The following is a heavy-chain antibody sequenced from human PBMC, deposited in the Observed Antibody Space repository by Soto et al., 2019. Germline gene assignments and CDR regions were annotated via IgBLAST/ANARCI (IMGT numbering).Heavy chain of an antibody. CDR2: INHSGST. D-gene: IGHD6-19*01. Sequence: SETLSLTCAVYDGSFSGYYWSWVRQSPGKGLEWIGEINHSGSTNYNPSLKSRVTISVDTSKNQFSLKLSSVTAADTAVFYCARTPAVAGVGYCFDYWGQGTLVTVSS. V-gene: IGHV4-34*01. J-gene: IGHJ4*02. CDR3: ARTPAVAGVGYCFDY. CDR1: DGSFSGYY.